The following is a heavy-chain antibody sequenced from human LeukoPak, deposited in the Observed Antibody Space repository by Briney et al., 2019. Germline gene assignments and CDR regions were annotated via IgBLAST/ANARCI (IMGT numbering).Heavy chain of an antibody. CDR2: IIPIFGTA. CDR1: GGTFSSYA. J-gene: IGHJ5*02. D-gene: IGHD5-12*01. V-gene: IGHV1-69*13. Sequence: SVKVSCKASGGTFSSYAISWVRQAPGQGLEWMGGIIPIFGTANYAQKFQGRVTITADESTSTAYMELSSLRSEDTAVYYCARGHSGYEWFDPWGQGTLVTVSS. CDR3: ARGHSGYEWFDP.